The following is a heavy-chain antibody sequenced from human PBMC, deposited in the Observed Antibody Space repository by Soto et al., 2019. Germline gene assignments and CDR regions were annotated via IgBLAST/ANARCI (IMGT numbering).Heavy chain of an antibody. V-gene: IGHV3-9*01. D-gene: IGHD4-17*01. J-gene: IGHJ4*02. CDR1: GFTFDDYA. CDR3: AKGASTTVFAFNDY. Sequence: EVQLVESGGGLVQPGRSLRLSCAASGFTFDDYAMHWVRQGPGKGLEWVSSIGWNSGNLGYADSVKGRFTISRDNAKNSLYLQMNSLRGEDTALNYCAKGASTTVFAFNDYWGQGTLVTVSS. CDR2: IGWNSGNL.